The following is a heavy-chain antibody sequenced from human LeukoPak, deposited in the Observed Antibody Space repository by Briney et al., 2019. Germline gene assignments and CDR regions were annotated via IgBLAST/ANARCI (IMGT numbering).Heavy chain of an antibody. CDR2: IYYTGST. J-gene: IGHJ4*02. D-gene: IGHD1-26*01. CDR3: ARHESSGSSLGIFDY. V-gene: IGHV4-59*08. Sequence: SETLSLTCTVSGGSIGRYHWSWIRQPPGKGLEWIGYIYYTGSTNYNPSLKSRVTISIDTSKNQFSLKLSSVTAADTAVYYCARHESSGSSLGIFDYWGQGTLVTVSS. CDR1: GGSIGRYH.